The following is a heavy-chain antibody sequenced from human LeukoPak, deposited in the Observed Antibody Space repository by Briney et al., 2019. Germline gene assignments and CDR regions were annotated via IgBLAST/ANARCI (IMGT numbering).Heavy chain of an antibody. V-gene: IGHV3-30-3*01. Sequence: PGGSLRLSCAAAGFTFSSYAMHWVRQAPGKGLEWVAVISYDGSYKYYADSVKGRFTISRDNSKNTLYLQMNSLRAEDPAVYYCARGFPLQYGDYGVFDYWGQGTLVTVSS. CDR2: ISYDGSYK. D-gene: IGHD4-17*01. CDR1: GFTFSSYA. J-gene: IGHJ4*02. CDR3: ARGFPLQYGDYGVFDY.